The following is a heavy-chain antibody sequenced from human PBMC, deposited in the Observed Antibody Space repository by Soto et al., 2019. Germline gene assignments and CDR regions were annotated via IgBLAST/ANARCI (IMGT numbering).Heavy chain of an antibody. D-gene: IGHD5-18*01. J-gene: IGHJ6*02. CDR2: IIPIFGTA. Sequence: QVQLVQSGAEVKKPGSSVKVSCKASGGTFSSYAISWVRQAPGQGLEWMGGIIPIFGTANYAQKFQGRVTITADKSTSTAYMELSSLRSEDTAVYYCARGQHGYSYGFNPYYYYGMDVWGQGTTVTVSS. CDR3: ARGQHGYSYGFNPYYYYGMDV. CDR1: GGTFSSYA. V-gene: IGHV1-69*06.